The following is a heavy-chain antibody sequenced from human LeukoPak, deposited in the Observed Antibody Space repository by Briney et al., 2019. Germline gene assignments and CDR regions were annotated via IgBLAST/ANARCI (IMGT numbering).Heavy chain of an antibody. CDR3: ARVRWGPNSAKDQLTNWFDP. CDR2: IYHSGST. Sequence: PSETLSLTCTVSGGSISSYYWSWIRQPPGKGLEWIGYIYHSGSTYYNPSLKSRVTISVDRSKNQFSLKLSSVTAADTAVYYCARVRWGPNSAKDQLTNWFDPWGQGTLVTVSS. J-gene: IGHJ5*02. V-gene: IGHV4-59*12. CDR1: GGSISSYY. D-gene: IGHD2-2*01.